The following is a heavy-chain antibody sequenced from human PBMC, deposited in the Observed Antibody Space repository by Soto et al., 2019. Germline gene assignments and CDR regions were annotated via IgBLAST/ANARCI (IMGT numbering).Heavy chain of an antibody. CDR2: IIPFHGVT. J-gene: IGHJ4*02. V-gene: IGHV1-69*02. CDR3: TRDWEITVSTWSFGGF. CDR1: GGTFSPYT. Sequence: QVQLVQSGAEVKKPGSSVKVSCKASGGTFSPYTINWVRQAPGQGLEWRGRIIPFHGVTNYAQKFQARGTITADKSTSTAYMELSGLRFEDTAMYYCTRDWEITVSTWSFGGFWGRGTLVTVSS. D-gene: IGHD3-10*01.